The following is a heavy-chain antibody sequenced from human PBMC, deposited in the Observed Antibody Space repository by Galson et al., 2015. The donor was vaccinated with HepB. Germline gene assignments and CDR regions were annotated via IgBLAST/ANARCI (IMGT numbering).Heavy chain of an antibody. Sequence: SLRLSCAASGFTVGSNYMSWVRQAPGKGLEWVSVIYRAGSTYYADSVKGRLTISSDNSKNTLYLQMNNLRDEDTAVYYCSGGWEVVTAIHGQRFDYWGQGTLVTVSS. CDR3: SGGWEVVTAIHGQRFDY. CDR1: GFTVGSNY. D-gene: IGHD2-21*02. CDR2: IYRAGST. J-gene: IGHJ4*02. V-gene: IGHV3-53*01.